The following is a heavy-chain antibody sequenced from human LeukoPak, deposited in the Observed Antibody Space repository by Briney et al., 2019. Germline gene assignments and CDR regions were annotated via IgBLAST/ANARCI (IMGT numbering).Heavy chain of an antibody. D-gene: IGHD1-26*01. J-gene: IGHJ4*02. CDR3: ARDVFGWEHPFDY. CDR1: EFTFTTYW. V-gene: IGHV3-21*01. CDR2: ISGSDAGT. Sequence: PGGSLRLSCEASEFTFTTYWMSWVRQAPGKGLEWVSAISGSDAGTYYADSVKGRFTISRDNARKSLYLQMNSLRAEDTAVYYCARDVFGWEHPFDYWGQGTLVTVSS.